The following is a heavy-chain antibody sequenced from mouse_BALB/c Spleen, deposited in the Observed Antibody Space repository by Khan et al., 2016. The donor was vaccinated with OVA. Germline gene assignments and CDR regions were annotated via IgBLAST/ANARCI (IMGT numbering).Heavy chain of an antibody. J-gene: IGHJ4*01. CDR2: ISYSGST. CDR3: ARSVYYFYAYAMDY. Sequence: EVQLQESGPGLVKPSQSLSLTCTVTGYSITSEYAWNWIRQFPGNKLEWMGYISYSGSTNYNQSLKSRISVTRDTSTNQVFLQLNSVTTEDTATYDFARSVYYFYAYAMDYWGQGTLVTVAS. D-gene: IGHD2-2*01. CDR1: GYSITSEYA. V-gene: IGHV3-2*02.